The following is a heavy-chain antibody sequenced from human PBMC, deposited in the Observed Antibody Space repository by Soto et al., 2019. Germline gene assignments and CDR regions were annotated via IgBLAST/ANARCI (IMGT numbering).Heavy chain of an antibody. CDR2: ISAYNGNT. D-gene: IGHD2-2*02. V-gene: IGHV1-18*01. CDR3: ARGYTGGGDYYFDY. J-gene: IGHJ4*02. CDR1: GYTFSSYG. Sequence: QVQLVQSGAEVKKPGASVKVSCKASGYTFSSYGLAWVRQAPGQGLEWMGWISAYNGNTYYAQKVQARVTMTTDTSTSTAYMELRSLRSDDTAVYYCARGYTGGGDYYFDYWGQGTLVPVSS.